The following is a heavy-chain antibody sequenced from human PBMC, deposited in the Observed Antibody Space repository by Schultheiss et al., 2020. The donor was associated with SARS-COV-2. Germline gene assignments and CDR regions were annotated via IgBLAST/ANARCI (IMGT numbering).Heavy chain of an antibody. Sequence: SQTLSLTCTVSGGSISSYYWSWIRQPPGKGLEWIGNIYYSGTTNYKPSLKSRVTISLDTSKKQFSLRLSSVTAADTAVYYCARDRDYYYYMDVWGKGTTVTVSS. J-gene: IGHJ6*03. V-gene: IGHV4-59*01. CDR3: ARDRDYYYYMDV. CDR1: GGSISSYY. CDR2: IYYSGTT.